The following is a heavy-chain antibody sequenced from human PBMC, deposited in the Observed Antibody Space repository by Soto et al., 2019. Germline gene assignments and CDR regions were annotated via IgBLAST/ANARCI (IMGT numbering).Heavy chain of an antibody. CDR2: IYWNDDK. D-gene: IGHD3-16*01. J-gene: IGHJ4*02. CDR1: GFSLRTTGVG. Sequence: QITLKESGPTLVEPTQTLTLTCTYSGFSLRTTGVGVGWIRQPPGKALEWLGIIYWNDDKRYSPSLKNRFTLTSDISKSQVALTMTNMYPVDTATYYCAHTWGLPFDYWGQGTLVIVSS. V-gene: IGHV2-5*01. CDR3: AHTWGLPFDY.